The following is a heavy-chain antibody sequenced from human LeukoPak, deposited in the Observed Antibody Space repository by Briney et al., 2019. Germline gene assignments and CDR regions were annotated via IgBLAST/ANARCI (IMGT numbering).Heavy chain of an antibody. Sequence: SETLSLTCTVSGGSISSYYWSWIRQPAGKGLESIGHISTSGSTNYNPSLKSRVTMTRDTSTSTVYMELSSLRSEDTAVYYCARGRYDIGPGFDYWGQGTLVTVSS. CDR2: ISTSGST. V-gene: IGHV4-4*07. J-gene: IGHJ4*02. CDR1: GGSISSYY. D-gene: IGHD3-9*01. CDR3: ARGRYDIGPGFDY.